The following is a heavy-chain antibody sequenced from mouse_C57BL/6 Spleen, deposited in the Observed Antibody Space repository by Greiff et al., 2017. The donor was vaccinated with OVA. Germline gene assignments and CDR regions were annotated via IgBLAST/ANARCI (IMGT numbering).Heavy chain of an antibody. J-gene: IGHJ4*01. CDR3: ARRDDYEAIDY. D-gene: IGHD2-4*01. V-gene: IGHV1-81*01. CDR1: GYTFTSYG. CDR2: IYPRSGNT. Sequence: QVQLQQSVAELVWPGASVKLSCKASGYTFTSYGISLVKQRPGQGLEWIGEIYPRSGNTYYNEKCKGKATLTADKSSSTAYVGLCNLTSVDSAYYCGARRDDYEAIDYGCQRTSVTLSS.